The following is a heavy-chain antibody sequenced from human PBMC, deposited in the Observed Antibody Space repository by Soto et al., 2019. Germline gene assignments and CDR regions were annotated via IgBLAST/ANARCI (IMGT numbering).Heavy chain of an antibody. CDR2: IGTGGDT. CDR1: GLTFSTYD. J-gene: IGHJ2*01. V-gene: IGHV3-13*01. D-gene: IGHD2-15*01. CDR3: AREEEDVESSGWLFAF. Sequence: EVQLVESGGGLVQPGGSLRLSCEASGLTFSTYDMHWVRQAPGKGLEWVSAIGTGGDTYYPGSVKGRFIISRENAKNTLYLQMNSLTVGDTAVYYCAREEEDVESSGWLFAFWGRGTLVTVSS.